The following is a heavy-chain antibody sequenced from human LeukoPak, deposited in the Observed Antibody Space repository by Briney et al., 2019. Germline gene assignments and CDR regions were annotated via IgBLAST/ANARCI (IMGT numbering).Heavy chain of an antibody. CDR1: GFTFSSYA. CDR2: ISYDGSNK. D-gene: IGHD2-15*01. V-gene: IGHV3-30-3*01. J-gene: IGHJ4*02. CDR3: ARDSVDSSFDY. Sequence: GGSLRLSCAASGFTFSSYAMHWVRQAPGKGLEWVAVISYDGSNKYYADSVKGRFTISRDNSKNTLYLQMNSLRAEDTAVYHCARDSVDSSFDYWGQGTLVTVSS.